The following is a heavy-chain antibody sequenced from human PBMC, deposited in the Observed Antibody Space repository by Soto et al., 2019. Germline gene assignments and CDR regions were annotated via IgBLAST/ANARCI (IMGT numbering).Heavy chain of an antibody. CDR2: ISGSGGST. CDR3: AKDSGPFMITFGGVIPFVDY. Sequence: GGSLRLSCAASGFTFSSYAMSWVRQAPGKGLEWVSAISGSGGSTYYADSVKGRFTISRDNSKNTLYLQMNSLRAEDTAVYYCAKDSGPFMITFGGVIPFVDYWGQGTLVTVSS. J-gene: IGHJ4*02. D-gene: IGHD3-16*02. CDR1: GFTFSSYA. V-gene: IGHV3-23*01.